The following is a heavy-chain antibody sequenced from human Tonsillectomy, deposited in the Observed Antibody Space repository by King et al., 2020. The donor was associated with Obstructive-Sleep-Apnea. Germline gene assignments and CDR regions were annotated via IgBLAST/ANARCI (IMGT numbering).Heavy chain of an antibody. Sequence: QLVQSGGGVVQPGRSLRLSCAASGFTFSSYGMHWVRQAPGKGLEWVAVISYDGSNKYYADSVKGRFTISRDNSKNTLYLQMNSLRAEDTAVYYCAKDDGDIVATPLGDWGQGTLVTVSS. D-gene: IGHD5-12*01. CDR2: ISYDGSNK. CDR1: GFTFSSYG. CDR3: AKDDGDIVATPLGD. J-gene: IGHJ4*02. V-gene: IGHV3-30*18.